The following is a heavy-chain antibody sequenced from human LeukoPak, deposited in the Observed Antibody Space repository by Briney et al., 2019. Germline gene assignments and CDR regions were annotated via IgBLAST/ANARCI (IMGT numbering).Heavy chain of an antibody. CDR1: GFTFSSYW. Sequence: GGSLTLSCTVSGFTFSSYWMTWVRQAPGKGLQWVANINQDGREKYYMDSMKGRLNISRDNTENSVFLQLTSLRPEDTGIYFCAKGRDYGDFWGQGTLVAVSS. CDR2: INQDGREK. J-gene: IGHJ4*02. V-gene: IGHV3-7*01. CDR3: AKGRDYGDF.